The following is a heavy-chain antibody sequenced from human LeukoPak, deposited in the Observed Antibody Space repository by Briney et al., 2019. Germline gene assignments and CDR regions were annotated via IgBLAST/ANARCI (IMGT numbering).Heavy chain of an antibody. CDR1: GFIFGDYA. CDR3: AKALVSRFLEWPNGFAFDI. V-gene: IGHV3-23*01. J-gene: IGHJ3*02. CDR2: ITATSGST. Sequence: GGSLRLSCAASGFIFGDYALNWVRQAPGQGLEWVSAITATSGSTYYADSVKGRFTISRDNSKNMLYLQLNSLRAEDTAIYYCAKALVSRFLEWPNGFAFDIWGRGTTVIVSS. D-gene: IGHD3-3*01.